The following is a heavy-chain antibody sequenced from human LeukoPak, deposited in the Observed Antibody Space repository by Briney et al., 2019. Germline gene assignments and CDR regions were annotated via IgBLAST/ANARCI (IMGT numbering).Heavy chain of an antibody. J-gene: IGHJ5*02. D-gene: IGHD2-21*01. V-gene: IGHV4-39*01. CDR1: GGSISSYY. CDR2: IYYSGST. Sequence: SETLSLTCTVSGGSISSYYWGWIRQPPGKGLEWIGSIYYSGSTYYNPSLKSRVTISVDTSKNQFSLKLSSVTAADTAVYYCARLLVGVFAPFDPWGQGTLVTVSS. CDR3: ARLLVGVFAPFDP.